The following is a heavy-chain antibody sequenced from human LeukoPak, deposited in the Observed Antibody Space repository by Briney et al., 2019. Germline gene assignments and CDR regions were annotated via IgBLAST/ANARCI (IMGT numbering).Heavy chain of an antibody. CDR2: IYYSGST. V-gene: IGHV4-31*03. CDR3: ARAAGCSGGSCYSTERKDNWFDP. D-gene: IGHD2-15*01. J-gene: IGHJ5*02. Sequence: PSETLSLTCTVSGGSISSGGYYWSWIRQHPGKGLEWIGYIYYSGSTYYNPSLKSRVTISVDTSKNQFSLQLNSVTPEDTAVYYCARAAGCSGGSCYSTERKDNWFDPWGQGTLVTVSS. CDR1: GGSISSGGYY.